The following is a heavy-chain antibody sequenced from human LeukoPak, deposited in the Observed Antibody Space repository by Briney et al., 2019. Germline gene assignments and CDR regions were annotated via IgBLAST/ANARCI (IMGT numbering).Heavy chain of an antibody. J-gene: IGHJ3*02. Sequence: TSETLSLTCTVSGGSLSDYYWTWVRQPPGKGLEWIGYIYYSGSTNYNPSLKSRVTISVHTSKTQFSLKLTSVTAADTAVYYCARENYYDSSGYYDAFDIWGQGTMVTVSS. CDR2: IYYSGST. CDR1: GGSLSDYY. CDR3: ARENYYDSSGYYDAFDI. D-gene: IGHD3-22*01. V-gene: IGHV4-59*01.